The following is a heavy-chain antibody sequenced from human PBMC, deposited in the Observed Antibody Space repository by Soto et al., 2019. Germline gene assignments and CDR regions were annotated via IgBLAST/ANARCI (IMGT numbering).Heavy chain of an antibody. CDR2: ISYSGST. Sequence: SETLSLTCSVSGGSIFSSDYYWGWIRQAPGKGLEWIGSISYSGSTLHNPSLRSRVTISVDTPKSQFSLKRSSVTATDTAVYSCTRLVVVATSGYVGFDHWGQGTLVTVSS. D-gene: IGHD2-15*01. CDR3: TRLVVVATSGYVGFDH. CDR1: GGSIFSSDYY. J-gene: IGHJ4*02. V-gene: IGHV4-39*01.